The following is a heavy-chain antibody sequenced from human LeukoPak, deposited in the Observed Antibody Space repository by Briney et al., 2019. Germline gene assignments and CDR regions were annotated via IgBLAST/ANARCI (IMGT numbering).Heavy chain of an antibody. J-gene: IGHJ3*02. CDR1: GYTFTSYG. V-gene: IGHV1-18*01. D-gene: IGHD6-19*01. CDR2: ISAYNGNT. CDR3: ARDQWLGDAFDI. Sequence: ASVKASCKASGYTFTSYGISWVRHAPGQGLEWMGWISAYNGNTNYAQKLQGRVTMTTDTSTSTAYMELRSLRSDDTAVYYCARDQWLGDAFDIWGQGTMVTVSS.